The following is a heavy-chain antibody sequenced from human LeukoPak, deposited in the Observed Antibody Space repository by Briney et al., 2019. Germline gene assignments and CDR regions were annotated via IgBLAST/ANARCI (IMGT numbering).Heavy chain of an antibody. J-gene: IGHJ4*02. D-gene: IGHD6-13*01. CDR3: AKVGYSSSWYVFVH. Sequence: GGSLRLSCAASGFTFSSYGMSWVRQAPGKGLEGVSAISGSGGSTYYADSVKGRFTISRDNSKNTLYLQMNSLRAEDTAVYYCAKVGYSSSWYVFVHWGQGTLVTVSS. V-gene: IGHV3-23*01. CDR1: GFTFSSYG. CDR2: ISGSGGST.